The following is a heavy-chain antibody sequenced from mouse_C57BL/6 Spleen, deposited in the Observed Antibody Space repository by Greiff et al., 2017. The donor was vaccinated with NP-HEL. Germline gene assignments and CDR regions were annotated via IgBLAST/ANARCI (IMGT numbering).Heavy chain of an antibody. CDR1: GYTFTSYG. J-gene: IGHJ4*01. CDR3: ARGSYGSSSYYYAMDY. D-gene: IGHD1-1*01. V-gene: IGHV1-81*01. CDR2: IYPRSGNT. Sequence: VKLQESGAELARPGASVKLSCKASGYTFTSYGISWVKQRTGQGLEWIGEIYPRSGNTYYNEKFKGKATLTADKSSSTAYMELRSLTSEDSAVYFCARGSYGSSSYYYAMDYWGQGTSVTVSS.